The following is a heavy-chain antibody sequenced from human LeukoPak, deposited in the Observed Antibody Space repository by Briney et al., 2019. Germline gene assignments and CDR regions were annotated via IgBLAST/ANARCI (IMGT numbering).Heavy chain of an antibody. CDR1: GYTFTSYY. CDR2: IIPIFGTA. Sequence: SVKVSCKASGYTFTSYYMHWVRQAPGQGLEWMGGIIPIFGTANYAQKFQGRVTITADESTSTAYMELSSLRSEDTAVYYCASGYYYDSSGYYYFDYWGQGTLVTVSS. V-gene: IGHV1-69*13. D-gene: IGHD3-22*01. J-gene: IGHJ4*02. CDR3: ASGYYYDSSGYYYFDY.